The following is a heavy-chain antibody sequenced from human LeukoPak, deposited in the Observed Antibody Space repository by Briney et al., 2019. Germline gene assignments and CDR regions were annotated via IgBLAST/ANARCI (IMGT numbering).Heavy chain of an antibody. CDR3: ARGGYSSSWYHFDY. J-gene: IGHJ4*02. D-gene: IGHD6-13*01. Sequence: GGSLRLSCAASGFSFSSYVMSWVRQAPGKGLEWVSAISGSGGSTYFADSVKGRFTISRDNSKNTLYLQMNSLSAEDTAIYYCARGGYSSSWYHFDYWGQGTLVTVSS. CDR1: GFSFSSYV. CDR2: ISGSGGST. V-gene: IGHV3-23*01.